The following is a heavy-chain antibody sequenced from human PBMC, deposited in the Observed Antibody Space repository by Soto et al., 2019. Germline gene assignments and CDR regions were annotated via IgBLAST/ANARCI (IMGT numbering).Heavy chain of an antibody. D-gene: IGHD6-6*01. CDR3: AKEASSIAALG. CDR1: GFTFDDYA. CDR2: ISWNSGSI. Sequence: EVQLVESGGGLVQPGRSLRLSCAASGFTFDDYAMHWVRQAPGKGLEWVSGISWNSGSIGYAASVKGRFTISRDNAKNSLYLQMNSLRAEDTGLYYCAKEASSIAALGWGQGTLVTVSS. V-gene: IGHV3-9*01. J-gene: IGHJ4*02.